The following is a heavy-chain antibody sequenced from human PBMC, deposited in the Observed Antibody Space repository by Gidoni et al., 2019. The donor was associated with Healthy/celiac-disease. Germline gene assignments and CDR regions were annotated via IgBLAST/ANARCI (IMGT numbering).Heavy chain of an antibody. CDR2: IGTAGDT. D-gene: IGHD4-17*01. CDR1: GFTFSIYD. J-gene: IGHJ4*02. Sequence: EVQLVVSGGGLVQPGGSLRLSCAASGFTFSIYDMPWVRQATGKGMGWVSAIGTAGDTYYPGSVKGRFTITRENAKNSLYLQMNSLRAGDTAVYYCARGTDYGDYVYDYWGQGTLVTASS. V-gene: IGHV3-13*01. CDR3: ARGTDYGDYVYDY.